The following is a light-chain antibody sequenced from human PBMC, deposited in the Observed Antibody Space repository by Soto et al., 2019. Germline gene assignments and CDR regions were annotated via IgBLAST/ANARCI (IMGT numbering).Light chain of an antibody. V-gene: IGLV1-51*01. CDR3: GAWDSSMSAYV. CDR2: DDN. J-gene: IGLJ1*01. Sequence: QSVLMLPPSVSAAPGQKVTISCSGSSSNIGGNSVSWYQQLPGTAPKLLIYDDNKRPSGIPDRFSGSKSGTSDTLGISGFQNGDEADYYCGAWDSSMSAYVFGTGTKVTVL. CDR1: SSNIGGNS.